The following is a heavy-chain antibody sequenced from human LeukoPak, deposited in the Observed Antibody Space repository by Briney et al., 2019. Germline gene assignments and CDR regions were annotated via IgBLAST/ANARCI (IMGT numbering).Heavy chain of an antibody. CDR3: AREPVRPNNWGLKNWFDP. Sequence: SETLSLTCTVSGGSLNTYYWNWIRQTPGKGREWIGNIFKSGSTNYNPPLKSRVTISVDTSKNQFSLKLSSVTAADTAVYYCAREPVRPNNWGLKNWFDPWGQGTLVTVSS. J-gene: IGHJ5*02. D-gene: IGHD7-27*01. CDR1: GGSLNTYY. V-gene: IGHV4-59*01. CDR2: IFKSGST.